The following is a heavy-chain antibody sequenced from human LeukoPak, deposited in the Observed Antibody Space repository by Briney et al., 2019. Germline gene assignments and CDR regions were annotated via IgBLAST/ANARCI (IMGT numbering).Heavy chain of an antibody. Sequence: GGSLRLSCAASGLTVSSNYMSWVRQAPGKGLEWVSVIYSGGSTYYADSVKGRFTISRDNSKNTLYLQMNSLRAEDTAVYYCARVKRYAYGMDVWGQGTTVTVSS. J-gene: IGHJ6*02. D-gene: IGHD3-16*01. V-gene: IGHV3-53*01. CDR1: GLTVSSNY. CDR2: IYSGGST. CDR3: ARVKRYAYGMDV.